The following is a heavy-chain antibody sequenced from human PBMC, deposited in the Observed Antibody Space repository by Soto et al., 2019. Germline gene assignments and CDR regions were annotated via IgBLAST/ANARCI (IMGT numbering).Heavy chain of an antibody. CDR2: ISYDGSNK. V-gene: IGHV3-30*18. CDR1: GFTFSSYG. Sequence: PGGSLRLSCAASGFTFSSYGMHWVRQAPGKGLEWVAVISYDGSNKYYADSVKGRFTISRDNSKNTLYLQMNSLRAEDTAVYYCAKDLFDYGSGSYYHYYYYGMDVWGQGTTVTVSS. CDR3: AKDLFDYGSGSYYHYYYYGMDV. D-gene: IGHD3-10*01. J-gene: IGHJ6*02.